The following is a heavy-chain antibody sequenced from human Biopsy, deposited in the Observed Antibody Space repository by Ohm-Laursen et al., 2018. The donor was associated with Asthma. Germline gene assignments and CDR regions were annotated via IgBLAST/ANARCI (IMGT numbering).Heavy chain of an antibody. CDR3: AKGMDTFDI. J-gene: IGHJ3*02. Sequence: SLRLSCSASGFRFNSYAVSWVRQAPGKGPERVSTISASGNSTYYGDSVKGRFTISRDNSKNTLFPHMNSLRADDTAVYYCAKGMDTFDIWGQGTLVTVSS. CDR1: GFRFNSYA. CDR2: ISASGNST. D-gene: IGHD5-18*01. V-gene: IGHV3-23*01.